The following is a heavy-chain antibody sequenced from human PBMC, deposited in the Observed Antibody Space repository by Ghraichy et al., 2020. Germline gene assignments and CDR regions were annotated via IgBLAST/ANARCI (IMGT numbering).Heavy chain of an antibody. CDR3: ARDDTLGFFDY. CDR1: GYTFTSYG. D-gene: IGHD2-2*02. Sequence: ASVKVSCKASGYTFTSYGVSWVRQAPGQGLEWMGWISGYSGNTNYAQILQGRVTMTTDTSTSTAYMELRSLRSDDTAVYYCARDDTLGFFDYWGQGILVTVSS. J-gene: IGHJ4*02. V-gene: IGHV1-18*04. CDR2: ISGYSGNT.